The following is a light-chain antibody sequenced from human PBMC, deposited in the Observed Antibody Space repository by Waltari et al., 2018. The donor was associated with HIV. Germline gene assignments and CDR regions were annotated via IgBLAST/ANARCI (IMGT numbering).Light chain of an antibody. CDR1: SGDVGVYNL. Sequence: QPALTQPAPGSGSLGQSITFSCTGTSGDVGVYNLVPWYQQHPGKAPKLMISEVNKRPSGVSNRFSGSKSGNTASLTISGLQAEDEADYYCSSYATAGTYVLFGGGTKLTVL. J-gene: IGLJ2*01. CDR2: EVN. CDR3: SSYATAGTYVL. V-gene: IGLV2-23*02.